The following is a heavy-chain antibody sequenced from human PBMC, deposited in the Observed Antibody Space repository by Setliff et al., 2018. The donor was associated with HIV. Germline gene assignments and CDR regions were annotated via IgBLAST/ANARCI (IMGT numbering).Heavy chain of an antibody. V-gene: IGHV1-69*13. Sequence: SVKVSCKASGGTFTNYAFSWVRQAPGQGLEWMGGIIPTFGTANYAQKFQGRVTITADESTSTAYMELSSLRSEDTAVYYCARDVDYTDAFDIWGQGTMVTVSS. CDR1: GGTFTNYA. CDR3: ARDVDYTDAFDI. D-gene: IGHD4-4*01. J-gene: IGHJ3*02. CDR2: IIPTFGTA.